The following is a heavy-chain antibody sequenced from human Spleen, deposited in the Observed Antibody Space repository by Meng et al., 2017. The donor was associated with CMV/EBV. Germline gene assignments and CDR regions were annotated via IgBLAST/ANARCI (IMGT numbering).Heavy chain of an antibody. CDR1: TYTFTTYY. D-gene: IGHD3-16*02. CDR2: INPSGGST. V-gene: IGHV1-46*01. Sequence: ASVKVSCKASTYTFTTYYMHWVRQAPGQGLEWMGIINPSGGSTRYPQKFHGRVTMTRDTSTTTVYVELSSLRSEDTAVYYCATSRTVHYRPQYYFDYWGQGALVTVSS. CDR3: ATSRTVHYRPQYYFDY. J-gene: IGHJ4*02.